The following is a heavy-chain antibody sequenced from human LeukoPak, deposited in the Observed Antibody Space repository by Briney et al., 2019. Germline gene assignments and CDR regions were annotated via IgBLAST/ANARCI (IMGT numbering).Heavy chain of an antibody. D-gene: IGHD3-10*01. CDR2: INQSGST. V-gene: IGHV4-34*01. CDR1: GGSFSGYY. J-gene: IGHJ3*02. Sequence: SETLSLTCAVYGGSFSGYYWNWIRQPPGKGPEWIGEINQSGSTNYNPSLKSRVTISFDTSKNQFSLKLSSVTAADTAVYYCARGGSTMVRGVVAFDIWGQGTMVTVSS. CDR3: ARGGSTMVRGVVAFDI.